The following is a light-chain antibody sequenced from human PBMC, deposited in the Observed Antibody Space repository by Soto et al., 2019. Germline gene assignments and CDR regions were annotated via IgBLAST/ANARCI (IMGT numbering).Light chain of an antibody. CDR2: EVF. V-gene: IGLV2-14*01. CDR1: SSDVVNY. CDR3: SSYTSSKTGV. Sequence: QSVLTQPASVSGSLGQSITISCTGISSDVVNYVSWYQQHPGKVPKLIISEVFNRPSGVSNRFSGSKSGNTASLTISGLQAEDEAHYYCSSYTSSKTGVFAAGTKLTVL. J-gene: IGLJ1*01.